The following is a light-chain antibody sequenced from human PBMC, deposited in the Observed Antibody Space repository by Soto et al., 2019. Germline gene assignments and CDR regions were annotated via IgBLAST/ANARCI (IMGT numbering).Light chain of an antibody. J-gene: IGKJ1*01. CDR1: KSISTF. Sequence: ELVMTQSPATLSVAPGERATLSCRASKSISTFLAWYQQKPGQAPRLLIYGASTRATGIPARFSGSGSGTEFTLTISSLQSEDFAVYYCQQYNNWPRTFGQGTKVEIK. V-gene: IGKV3-15*01. CDR3: QQYNNWPRT. CDR2: GAS.